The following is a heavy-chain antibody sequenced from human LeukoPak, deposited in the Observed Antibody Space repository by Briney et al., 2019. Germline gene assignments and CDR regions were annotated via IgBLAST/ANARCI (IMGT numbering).Heavy chain of an antibody. Sequence: PGGSLRLSCAASGFTLSNFWLTWVRQAPGKGLEWVAIMSFDGSNKHYGDSVKGRFTISRDNSKNTLYLQMNSLRAEDTAMYYCAKDRYCSGGSCYYDAFDIWGQGTMVTVSS. J-gene: IGHJ3*02. CDR2: MSFDGSNK. V-gene: IGHV3-30*18. D-gene: IGHD2-15*01. CDR1: GFTLSNFW. CDR3: AKDRYCSGGSCYYDAFDI.